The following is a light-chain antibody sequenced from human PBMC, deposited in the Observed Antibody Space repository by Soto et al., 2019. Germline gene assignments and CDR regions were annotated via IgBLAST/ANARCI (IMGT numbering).Light chain of an antibody. CDR2: GAS. CDR3: QQYNDWPRT. CDR1: MSVSSN. J-gene: IGKJ1*01. Sequence: DIVMTQSPATLSVSPGDSTTLSCRTSMSVSSNLAWYQQKRGQAPRLLMYGASTRATGIPVRFSGSGSGTEFTLIISSLQSEDFAVYYCQQYNDWPRTFGQGTKVEIK. V-gene: IGKV3-15*01.